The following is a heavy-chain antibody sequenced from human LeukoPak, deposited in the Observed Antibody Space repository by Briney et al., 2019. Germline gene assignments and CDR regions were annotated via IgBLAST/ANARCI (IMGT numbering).Heavy chain of an antibody. CDR1: GFTFSSYW. CDR2: INSDGSRI. Sequence: GGSLRLSCAASGFTFSSYWMHWVRQAPGTGLVWVARINSDGSRISYADSVKGRFTISRDNAKNTLYLQMNSLRAEATAVYYCPRVLAETAMALNFDYWGQGTQVTVSS. V-gene: IGHV3-74*01. CDR3: PRVLAETAMALNFDY. D-gene: IGHD5-18*01. J-gene: IGHJ4*02.